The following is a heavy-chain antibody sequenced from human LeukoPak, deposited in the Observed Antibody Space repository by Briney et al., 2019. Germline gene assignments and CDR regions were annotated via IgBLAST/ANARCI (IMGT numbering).Heavy chain of an antibody. V-gene: IGHV4-59*01. D-gene: IGHD6-13*01. Sequence: SETLSLTCTVSGGSLSGFYWSWIRQPPGKGLEWIGYVYYSGSTTYNPSLKSRVSISVDASKNQFSLKLSSVTAADTAVYYCARVARIAAADDYWGQGTLVTVSS. J-gene: IGHJ4*02. CDR3: ARVARIAAADDY. CDR2: VYYSGST. CDR1: GGSLSGFY.